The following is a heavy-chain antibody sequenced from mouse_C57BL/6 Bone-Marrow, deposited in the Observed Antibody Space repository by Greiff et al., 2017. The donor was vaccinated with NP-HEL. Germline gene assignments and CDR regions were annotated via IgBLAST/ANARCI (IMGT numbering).Heavy chain of an antibody. Sequence: VQLQQSGPELVKPGASVKMSCKASGYTFTDYNMHWVKQSHGKSLEWIGYINPNNGGPSYTQKFKGKATLTVNKSSSTAYMELRSLTSEDSAVYYCARGGGHYGSSHWYFDVWGTGTTVTVSS. CDR3: ARGGGHYGSSHWYFDV. J-gene: IGHJ1*03. V-gene: IGHV1-22*01. D-gene: IGHD1-1*01. CDR2: INPNNGGP. CDR1: GYTFTDYN.